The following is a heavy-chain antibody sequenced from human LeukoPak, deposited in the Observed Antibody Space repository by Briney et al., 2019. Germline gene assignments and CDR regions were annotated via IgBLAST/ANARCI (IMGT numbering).Heavy chain of an antibody. D-gene: IGHD3-16*01. CDR3: ARDSSRGTFDY. V-gene: IGHV4-38-2*02. CDR2: IYHSGTT. CDR1: GYSISSGYH. Sequence: SETLSLTCAVPGYSISSGYHWGWIRQPPGRGLDWIGTIYHSGTTYYNPSLKSRLTISVDTSKNQFSLKLSSVTAADTAVYYCARDSSRGTFDYWGQGTLVTVSS. J-gene: IGHJ4*02.